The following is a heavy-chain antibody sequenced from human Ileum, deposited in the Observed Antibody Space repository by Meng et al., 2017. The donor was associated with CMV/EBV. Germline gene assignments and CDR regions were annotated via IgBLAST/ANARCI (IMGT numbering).Heavy chain of an antibody. V-gene: IGHV4-31*03. CDR1: GGSISSGGYY. CDR2: IYYSGST. D-gene: IGHD4-11*01. CDR3: ARDNSNRRYYYYYGMDV. J-gene: IGHJ6*02. Sequence: SETLSLTCTVSGGSISSGGYYWSWIRQHPGKGLEWIGYIYYSGSTYYNPSLKSRVTISVDTSKNQFSLKLSSVTAADTAVYYCARDNSNRRYYYYYGMDVWGQGTTVTVSS.